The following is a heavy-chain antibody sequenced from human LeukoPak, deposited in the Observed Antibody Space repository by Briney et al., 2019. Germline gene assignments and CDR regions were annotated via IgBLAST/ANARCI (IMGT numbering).Heavy chain of an antibody. Sequence: SETLSLTCAVYGGSFSGYYWSWIRQPPGKGLEWIGEINHSGSTNYNPSLKSRVTISVDTSKNQFSLKLSSVTAADTAVYYCARGVRLWFGELTNWFDPWGQGTLVTVSS. V-gene: IGHV4-34*01. CDR3: ARGVRLWFGELTNWFDP. CDR2: INHSGST. CDR1: GGSFSGYY. D-gene: IGHD3-10*01. J-gene: IGHJ5*02.